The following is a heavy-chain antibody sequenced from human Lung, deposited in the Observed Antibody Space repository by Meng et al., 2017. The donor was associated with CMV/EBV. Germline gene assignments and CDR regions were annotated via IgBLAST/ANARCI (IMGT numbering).Heavy chain of an antibody. CDR2: ISSSGSTI. V-gene: IGHV3-48*03. J-gene: IGHJ6*02. Sequence: GESLKISCAASGFTFSSYEMNWVRQAPGKGLEWVSYISSSGSTIYYADSVKGRFTISRDNAKNSLYLQMNSLRAEDTAVYYCARAAVYSSGWYSMYYYYGMDVWGQGTTVTVSS. CDR3: ARAAVYSSGWYSMYYYYGMDV. CDR1: GFTFSSYE. D-gene: IGHD6-19*01.